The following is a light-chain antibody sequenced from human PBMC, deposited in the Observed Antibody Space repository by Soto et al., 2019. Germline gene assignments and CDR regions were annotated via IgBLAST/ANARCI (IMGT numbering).Light chain of an antibody. Sequence: EIVMTQSPATLSVSPGERAPLPCRVSQIVNTNLAGYQQKPGQALRFLIYYAFRSATGSPARFSGNGSGTESPLPRGFRQSEDFAVNYSPQYNNWWLTFGGETKVEIK. CDR1: QIVNTN. CDR2: YAF. V-gene: IGKV3-15*01. J-gene: IGKJ4*01. CDR3: PQYNNWWLT.